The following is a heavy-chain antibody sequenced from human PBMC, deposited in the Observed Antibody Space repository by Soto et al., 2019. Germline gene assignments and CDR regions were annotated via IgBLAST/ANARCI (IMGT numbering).Heavy chain of an antibody. D-gene: IGHD2-21*01. J-gene: IGHJ4*02. CDR3: ATARYEGTLWDFDY. CDR1: GYTLTELS. Sequence: GASVKVSCKVSGYTLTELSMHWVRQAPGKGLEWMGGFDPEDGETIYAQKFQGRVTMTEDTSTDTAYMELSSLRSEDTAVYYCATARYEGTLWDFDYWGQGTLVTVSS. CDR2: FDPEDGET. V-gene: IGHV1-24*01.